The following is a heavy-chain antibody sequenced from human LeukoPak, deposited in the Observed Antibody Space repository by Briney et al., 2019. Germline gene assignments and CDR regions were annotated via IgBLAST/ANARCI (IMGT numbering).Heavy chain of an antibody. V-gene: IGHV3-30-3*01. CDR2: ISYDGSNK. J-gene: IGHJ6*02. CDR1: GFTFSSYA. D-gene: IGHD3-9*01. CDR3: ARDLDSAYYGMDV. Sequence: GGSLRLSCAASGFTFSSYAMHWVRQAPGKGLEWVAVISYDGSNKYYADSVKGRFTISRDNSKNTLYLQMNSLRAEDTAVYYCARDLDSAYYGMDVWGQGTTVTVSS.